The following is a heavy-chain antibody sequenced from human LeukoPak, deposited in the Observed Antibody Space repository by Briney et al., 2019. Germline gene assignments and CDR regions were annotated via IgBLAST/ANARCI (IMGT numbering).Heavy chain of an antibody. V-gene: IGHV3-23*01. D-gene: IGHD2-15*01. CDR2: VSDSGSSA. Sequence: GGSLRLSCAVSGFTFRNYGMSWVRQAPGKGLEWVSVVSDSGSSAFYTDSVKGRFTISRDNSKNTLYLQMNSLRAEDTAVYYCARDGVVVAATGYFDYWGQGTLVTVSS. CDR3: ARDGVVVAATGYFDY. CDR1: GFTFRNYG. J-gene: IGHJ4*02.